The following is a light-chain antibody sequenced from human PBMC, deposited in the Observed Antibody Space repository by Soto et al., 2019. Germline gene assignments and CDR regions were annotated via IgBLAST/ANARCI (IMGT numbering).Light chain of an antibody. V-gene: IGLV2-14*01. CDR2: EVS. Sequence: QSALTQPASVSGSPGQSITISCTGTSRDVSDYNYVSWYQCHPGKAPKLMIYEVSNRPSGVSNRFSGSESGNTASLTIFGLQAEDEADYYCSSYSSTNTLVVFGGGTKLTVL. CDR3: SSYSSTNTLVV. J-gene: IGLJ2*01. CDR1: SRDVSDYNY.